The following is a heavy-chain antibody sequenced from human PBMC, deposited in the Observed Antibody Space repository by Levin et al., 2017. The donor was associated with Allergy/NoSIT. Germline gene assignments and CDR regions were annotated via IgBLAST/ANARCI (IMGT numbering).Heavy chain of an antibody. CDR1: GFTFDDYA. CDR2: ISWNSGSI. D-gene: IGHD6-19*01. Sequence: SCAASGFTFDDYAMHWVRQAPGKGLEWVSGISWNSGSIGYADSVKGRFTISRDNAKNSLYLQMNSLRAEDTALYYCAKDYSSGWRSDYFDYWGQGTLVTVSS. CDR3: AKDYSSGWRSDYFDY. V-gene: IGHV3-9*01. J-gene: IGHJ4*02.